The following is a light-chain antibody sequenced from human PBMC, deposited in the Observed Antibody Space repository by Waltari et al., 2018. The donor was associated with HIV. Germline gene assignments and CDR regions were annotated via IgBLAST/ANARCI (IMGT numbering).Light chain of an antibody. J-gene: IGKJ2*01. CDR1: HSIASW. CDR2: EAS. CDR3: QQYNNYPYT. Sequence: DIQMTQSPSTLSASVGDRVTITCRASHSIASWLAWYQQKPGTAPKLLIYEASGLESGVPSRFSGSGSVTKFTLTISSLQPDDFATYYCQQYNNYPYTFGQVTKLEI. V-gene: IGKV1-5*03.